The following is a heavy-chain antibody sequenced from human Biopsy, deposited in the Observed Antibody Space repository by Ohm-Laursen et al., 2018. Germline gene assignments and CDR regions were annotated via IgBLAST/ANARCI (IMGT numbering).Heavy chain of an antibody. J-gene: IGHJ4*02. D-gene: IGHD3-16*02. CDR2: IRPLNGDT. V-gene: IGHV1-18*01. CDR1: GYTFISYS. CDR3: ARGEVTFGELIVSLDS. Sequence: ASVSVSCKTSGYTFISYSINWVRQAPGQGLEWMGLIRPLNGDTKYGQKFQDRVTMTTDTSTSTVYMELTSLRSDDTAVYYCARGEVTFGELIVSLDSWGQGTLVTVSS.